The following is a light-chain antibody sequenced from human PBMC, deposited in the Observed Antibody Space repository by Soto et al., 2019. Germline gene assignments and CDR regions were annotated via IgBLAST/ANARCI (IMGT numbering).Light chain of an antibody. V-gene: IGKV1-5*03. J-gene: IGKJ1*01. CDR2: TAS. CDR1: QNIINY. Sequence: DIQMTQSPSTLSASVGDRVTITCRASQNIINYLAWYQQKPGKAPKILIYTASSLKTGVPSRFSGSGSETEFTLTVSSLQPDDFGTYYCQQYNIYPWTFGQGTKVXIK. CDR3: QQYNIYPWT.